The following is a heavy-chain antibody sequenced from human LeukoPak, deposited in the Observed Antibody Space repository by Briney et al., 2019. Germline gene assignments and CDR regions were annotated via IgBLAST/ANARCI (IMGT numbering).Heavy chain of an antibody. J-gene: IGHJ6*02. CDR2: IYTSGST. V-gene: IGHV4-61*02. CDR3: ARGKTRDYYYGMDV. Sequence: SQTLSLTCTVSGGSISSGSYYWSWIRQPAGKGLEWIGRIYTSGSTNYNPSLKSRVTISVDTSKSQFSLKLSSVTAADTAVYYCARGKTRDYYYGMDVWGQGTTVTVSS. CDR1: GGSISSGSYY.